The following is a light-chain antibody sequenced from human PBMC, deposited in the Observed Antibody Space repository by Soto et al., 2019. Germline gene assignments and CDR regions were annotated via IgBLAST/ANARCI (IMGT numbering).Light chain of an antibody. CDR2: SAS. V-gene: IGKV1-9*01. J-gene: IGKJ4*01. Sequence: DIQLTQSPSFLSASVGDRVTITCRASQDISSYLAWYQQKPGKAPKLLIYSASTLQGGVPSRFSGSGSGTEFTLTISSLQPEDLATYYCQHLNSYPYFGGGTKVDIK. CDR3: QHLNSYPY. CDR1: QDISSY.